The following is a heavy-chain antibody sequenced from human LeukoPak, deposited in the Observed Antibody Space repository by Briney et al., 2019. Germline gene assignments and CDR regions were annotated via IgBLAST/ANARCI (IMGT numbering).Heavy chain of an antibody. J-gene: IGHJ6*02. V-gene: IGHV1-8*01. Sequence: ASVKVSCKASGYTFTSFDINWVRQATGQGLEWMGWMTPNSGNTGYAQKFQGRVTMTRNTSTGTAYMELSSLRSEDTAVYYCARGRGTGFYSYHYGMDVWGQGTTVTVSS. CDR1: GYTFTSFD. D-gene: IGHD2/OR15-2a*01. CDR2: MTPNSGNT. CDR3: ARGRGTGFYSYHYGMDV.